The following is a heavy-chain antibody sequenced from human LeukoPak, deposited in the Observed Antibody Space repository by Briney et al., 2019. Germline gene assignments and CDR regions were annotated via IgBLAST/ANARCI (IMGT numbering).Heavy chain of an antibody. Sequence: GGSLGLSCAASGFTFSSYSMNWVRQAPGKGLEWVSSISSSSSYIYYADSVKGRFAISRDNAKNSLYLQMNSLRAEDTAVYYCARATVTTSINYYYGMDVWGQGTTVTVSS. CDR1: GFTFSSYS. J-gene: IGHJ6*02. D-gene: IGHD4-17*01. CDR2: ISSSSSYI. CDR3: ARATVTTSINYYYGMDV. V-gene: IGHV3-21*01.